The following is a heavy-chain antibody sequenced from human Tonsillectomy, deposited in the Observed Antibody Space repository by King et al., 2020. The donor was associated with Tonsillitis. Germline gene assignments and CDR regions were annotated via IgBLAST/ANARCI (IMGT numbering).Heavy chain of an antibody. Sequence: QLVQSGAEVKKPGSSVKVSCKASGGTFSSYAISWVRQAPGQGLEWMGGIIPIFGTANYAQKFKGRVTITADESTSTAYMELSSLRSEDTAVYYCARSPGPDYYDSSGYYYWYFDLWGRGTLVTVSS. CDR2: IIPIFGTA. CDR1: GGTFSSYA. V-gene: IGHV1-69*01. D-gene: IGHD3-22*01. CDR3: ARSPGPDYYDSSGYYYWYFDL. J-gene: IGHJ2*01.